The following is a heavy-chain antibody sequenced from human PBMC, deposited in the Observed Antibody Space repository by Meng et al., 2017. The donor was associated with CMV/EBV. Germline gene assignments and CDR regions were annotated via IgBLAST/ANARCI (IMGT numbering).Heavy chain of an antibody. CDR3: ASTMVRGVRGYYYGMDV. CDR1: GGSISSYY. J-gene: IGHJ6*02. D-gene: IGHD3-10*01. Sequence: GSLRLSCTASGGSISSYYWSRIRQPPGKGLEWIGYIYYSGSTNYNPSLKSRVTISVDTSKNQFSLKLSSVTAADTAVYYCASTMVRGVRGYYYGMDVWGQGTTVTVSS. CDR2: IYYSGST. V-gene: IGHV4-59*01.